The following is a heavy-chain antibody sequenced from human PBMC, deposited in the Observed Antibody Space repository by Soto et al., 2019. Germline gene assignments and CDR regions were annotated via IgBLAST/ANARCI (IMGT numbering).Heavy chain of an antibody. Sequence: SQTLSLTCAISGDSVSGNSAAWNWIRQSPSRGLEWLGRTYYRSRWYNDYAVSVKSRITVTPDTSKNQFSLHLNSVTPEDTAVYYCATELPYYVSSDSYLDYWGQGALVTVYS. CDR1: GDSVSGNSAA. CDR3: ATELPYYVSSDSYLDY. D-gene: IGHD3-16*01. V-gene: IGHV6-1*01. CDR2: TYYRSRWYN. J-gene: IGHJ4*02.